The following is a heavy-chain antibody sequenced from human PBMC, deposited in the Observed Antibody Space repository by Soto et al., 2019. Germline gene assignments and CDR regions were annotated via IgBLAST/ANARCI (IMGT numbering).Heavy chain of an antibody. D-gene: IGHD3-3*01. V-gene: IGHV3-7*03. Sequence: EVQLVESGGGLVQPGGSLRLSCAASGFTFGNYWMSWVRQAPGKGLEWVANIKRDGSEKYYVDSVKGRFAISTENAKNTPYLQMNSLSADATAVYYCARLEWESSGYADYWGQGTLVTVSS. CDR1: GFTFGNYW. J-gene: IGHJ4*02. CDR2: IKRDGSEK. CDR3: ARLEWESSGYADY.